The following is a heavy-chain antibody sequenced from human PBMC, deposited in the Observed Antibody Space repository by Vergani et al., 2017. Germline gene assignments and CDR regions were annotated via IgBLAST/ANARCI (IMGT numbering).Heavy chain of an antibody. CDR2: IKSKTDGGTT. D-gene: IGHD3-22*01. CDR3: TTVSGFYDSSGYTPFDY. V-gene: IGHV3-15*01. CDR1: GGSFSGYY. J-gene: IGHJ4*02. Sequence: VQLPQWGAGLLKPSETLSLTCAVYGGSFSGYYWSWIRQPPGKGLEWVGRIKSKTDGGTTDYAAPVKGRFTISRDDSKNTLYLQMNSLKTEDTAVYYCTTVSGFYDSSGYTPFDYWGQGTLVTVSS.